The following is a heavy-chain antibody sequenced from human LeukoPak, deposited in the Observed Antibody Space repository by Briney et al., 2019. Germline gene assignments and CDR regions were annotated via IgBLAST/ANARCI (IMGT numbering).Heavy chain of an antibody. CDR2: ISYDGSNK. CDR3: AKGVAPAATNFDY. V-gene: IGHV3-30*18. J-gene: IGHJ4*02. CDR1: GFTFSTYG. Sequence: GGSLRLSCAASGFTFSTYGMHWVRQSPGKGLEWVAVISYDGSNKYYADSVKGRFTISRDNSENTLYLQMNSLRAEDTAIYYCAKGVAPAATNFDYWGQGTLVTVSS. D-gene: IGHD2-2*01.